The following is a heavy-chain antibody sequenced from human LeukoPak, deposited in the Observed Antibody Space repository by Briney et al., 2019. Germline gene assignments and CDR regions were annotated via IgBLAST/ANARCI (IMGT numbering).Heavy chain of an antibody. CDR2: INPNSGGT. J-gene: IGHJ4*02. CDR1: GYTFTGYY. D-gene: IGHD1-26*01. Sequence: GASVKVSCKASGYTFTGYYMHWVRQAPGQGLEWMGWINPNSGGTNYAQKFQGRVTMTRDTSISTAYMELSRLRSDDTAVYYCARSRSRGGNYFDYWGQGTLVTVSS. CDR3: ARSRSRGGNYFDY. V-gene: IGHV1-2*02.